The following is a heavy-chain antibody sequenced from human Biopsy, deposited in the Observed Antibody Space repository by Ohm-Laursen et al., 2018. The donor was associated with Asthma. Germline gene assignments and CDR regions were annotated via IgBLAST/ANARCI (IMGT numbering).Heavy chain of an antibody. CDR1: GFTFSSYA. V-gene: IGHV3-30*14. D-gene: IGHD4-23*01. CDR2: ISYDGYKK. CDR3: ARAYGGNFFSGAFDI. Sequence: SLRLSCTASGFTFSSYAMHWVRQAPGRGLELVAVISYDGYKKYYADSVKGRFTISRDISKNTLSLQMNSLRAEDTAVYYCARAYGGNFFSGAFDIWGQGTMVTVSS. J-gene: IGHJ3*02.